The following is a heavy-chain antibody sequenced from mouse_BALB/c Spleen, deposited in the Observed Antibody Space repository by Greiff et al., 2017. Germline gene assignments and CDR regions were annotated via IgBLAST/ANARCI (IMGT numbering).Heavy chain of an antibody. Sequence: EVQRVESGGGLVQPGGSRKLSCAASGFTFSSFGMHWVRQAPGKGLEWVAYISSGSSTIYYADTVKGRFTISREYPKNTLFLQMTSLRPEDTAMYCCARSGYGSNLDYWGQGTTLTVSA. CDR1: GFTFSSFG. CDR3: ARSGYGSNLDY. V-gene: IGHV5-17*02. D-gene: IGHD1-1*01. CDR2: ISSGSSTI. J-gene: IGHJ2*01.